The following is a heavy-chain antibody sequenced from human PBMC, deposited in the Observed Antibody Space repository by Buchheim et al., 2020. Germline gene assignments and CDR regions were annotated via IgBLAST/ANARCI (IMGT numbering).Heavy chain of an antibody. D-gene: IGHD3-10*01. CDR2: MYTSGHT. Sequence: QVQLQESGPGLVKPSQTLSLTCTVSGGSISSGSYYWSWIRQSAGNGLEWIGRMYTSGHTDYNPSLKSRLSMSVDTSKNQFSLKLSSVTAADTAVYYCARGGNYYGSGSQGFDYWGQGTL. J-gene: IGHJ4*02. CDR1: GGSISSGSYY. CDR3: ARGGNYYGSGSQGFDY. V-gene: IGHV4-61*02.